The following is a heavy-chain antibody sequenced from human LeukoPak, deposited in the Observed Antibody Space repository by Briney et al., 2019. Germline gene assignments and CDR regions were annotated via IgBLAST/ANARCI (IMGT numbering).Heavy chain of an antibody. Sequence: GGSLRLSCAASGFTFSSYSMNWVRQAPGKGLEWVSYISSSSSTIYYADSVKGRFTISRDNAKNSLYLQMNSLRAEDTAVYYCASGSLYYYYMDVWGKGTTVTVSS. J-gene: IGHJ6*03. V-gene: IGHV3-48*04. D-gene: IGHD3-10*01. CDR2: ISSSSSTI. CDR3: ASGSLYYYYMDV. CDR1: GFTFSSYS.